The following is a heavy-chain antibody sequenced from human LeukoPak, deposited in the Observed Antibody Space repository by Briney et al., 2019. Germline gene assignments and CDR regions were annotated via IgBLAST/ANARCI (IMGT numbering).Heavy chain of an antibody. CDR2: IDPSDSYT. D-gene: IGHD3-9*01. CDR3: ARHDILTGYYPWWFDP. Sequence: GESLRISCKGSRYSFTSYWISWVRQMPGKGLEWMGRIDPSDSYTNYSPSFQGHVTISADKSISTAYLQWSSLKASDTAMYYCARHDILTGYYPWWFDPWGQGTLVTVSS. V-gene: IGHV5-10-1*01. J-gene: IGHJ5*02. CDR1: RYSFTSYW.